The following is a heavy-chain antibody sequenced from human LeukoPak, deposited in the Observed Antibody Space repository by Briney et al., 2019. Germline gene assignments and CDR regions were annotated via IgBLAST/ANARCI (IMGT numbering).Heavy chain of an antibody. J-gene: IGHJ4*02. CDR3: ARWVVRYFDWSYYFDY. V-gene: IGHV1-18*04. CDR2: ISAYNGNT. CDR1: GYTFTSYG. Sequence: ASVKGSCKASGYTFTSYGISWVRQAPGQGLEWMGWISAYNGNTNYAQKLQGRVTMTTDTSTSTAYMELRSLRSDDTAVYYCARWVVRYFDWSYYFDYWGQGTLVTVSS. D-gene: IGHD3-9*01.